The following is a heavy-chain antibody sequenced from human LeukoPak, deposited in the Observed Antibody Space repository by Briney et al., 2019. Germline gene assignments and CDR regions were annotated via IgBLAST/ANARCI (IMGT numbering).Heavy chain of an antibody. CDR1: GFTLSSYS. CDR2: ITTSSSTM. D-gene: IGHD3-10*01. Sequence: SGGSLRLSCAASGFTLSSYSMNWVRQAPGKGLEWVSYITTSSSTMYYADSVKGRFTISRDNAKSSLYLQMNSLRAEDTAVYYCAREGYYGSGLYYYYYMDVWGKGTTVTVSS. CDR3: AREGYYGSGLYYYYYMDV. V-gene: IGHV3-48*01. J-gene: IGHJ6*03.